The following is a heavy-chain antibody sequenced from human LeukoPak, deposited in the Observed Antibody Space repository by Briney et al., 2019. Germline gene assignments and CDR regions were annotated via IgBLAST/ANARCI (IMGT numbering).Heavy chain of an antibody. CDR2: IRYDGSDK. V-gene: IGHV3-30*02. CDR1: GFIFTDYG. Sequence: PGGSLRLSCAASGFIFTDYGMHWVRQAPGKGLEWLTFIRYDGSDKYYADSVKGRFTISRDNSKNTLYLQMNSLRAEDTAVYYCAKPKTYYYDSSGSARDYYYYMDVWGKGTTVTVSS. J-gene: IGHJ6*03. D-gene: IGHD3-22*01. CDR3: AKPKTYYYDSSGSARDYYYYMDV.